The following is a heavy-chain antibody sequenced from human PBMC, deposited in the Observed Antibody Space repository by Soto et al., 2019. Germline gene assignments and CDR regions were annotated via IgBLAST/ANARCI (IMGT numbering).Heavy chain of an antibody. CDR3: ARGYYDSTGQSNTFDI. Sequence: KASETLSLTCTVSGASVCSSYGGWIRQSPGKGLEWIGYVYYTGSTNYNPSLKSRVTISVDTSKNQFSLKLSSVTAADTAVYYCARGYYDSTGQSNTFDIWGQGTLVTVSS. V-gene: IGHV4-59*02. J-gene: IGHJ3*02. CDR1: GASVCSSY. CDR2: VYYTGST. D-gene: IGHD3-22*01.